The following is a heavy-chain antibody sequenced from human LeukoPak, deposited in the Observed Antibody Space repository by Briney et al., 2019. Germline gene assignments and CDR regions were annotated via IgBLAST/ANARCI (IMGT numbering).Heavy chain of an antibody. CDR2: IIPIFGTA. V-gene: IGHV1-69*13. D-gene: IGHD5-18*01. CDR3: VRESGYSYGVDAFDI. J-gene: IGHJ3*02. CDR1: GGTFSSYA. Sequence: ASVKVSCKASGGTFSSYAISWVRQAPGQGLEWMGGIIPIFGTANYAQKFQGRVTITADESTSTAYMELSSLRSDDTAVYYCVRESGYSYGVDAFDIWGQGTMVTVSS.